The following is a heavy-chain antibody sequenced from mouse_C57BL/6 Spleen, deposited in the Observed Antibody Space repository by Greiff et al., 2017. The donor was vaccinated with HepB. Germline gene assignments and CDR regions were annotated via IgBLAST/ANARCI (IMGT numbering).Heavy chain of an antibody. Sequence: QVQLQQSGAELAKPGASVKLSCKASGYTFTSYWMHWVKQRPGQGLEWIGYINPSSGYTKYNQKFKDKATWTADKSSSTAYMQLSSLTYEDSAVYYCARGIYYGNLYAMDYWGQGTSVTVSS. D-gene: IGHD2-1*01. CDR3: ARGIYYGNLYAMDY. CDR1: GYTFTSYW. CDR2: INPSSGYT. V-gene: IGHV1-7*01. J-gene: IGHJ4*01.